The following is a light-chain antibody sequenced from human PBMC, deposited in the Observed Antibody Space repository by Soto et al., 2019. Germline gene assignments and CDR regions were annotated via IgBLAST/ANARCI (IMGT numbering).Light chain of an antibody. CDR1: QSIRTY. CDR3: QQTYNTPLT. V-gene: IGKV1-39*01. J-gene: IGKJ4*01. Sequence: EIQMTQYTSSLFASVGDRVTITCRASQSIRTYLNWYQQKPGSAPKLLIDLASTLQSGVPSRFSGSGSGTDFILTITSLQPADFATYYCQQTYNTPLTFGGATRWIS. CDR2: LAS.